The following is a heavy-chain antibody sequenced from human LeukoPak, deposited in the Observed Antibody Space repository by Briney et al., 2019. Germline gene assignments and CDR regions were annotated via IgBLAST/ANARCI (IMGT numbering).Heavy chain of an antibody. Sequence: GGSLRLSCAASGFTFSNYAMNWVRQAPGKGLEWVSIIRGRGGSTDYADSVKGRFTISRDNSKNTLYLQMSSLRAEDTAVYYCAKGYGMDVWGQGTTVTVSS. J-gene: IGHJ6*01. CDR2: IRGRGGST. CDR1: GFTFSNYA. V-gene: IGHV3-23*01. CDR3: AKGYGMDV.